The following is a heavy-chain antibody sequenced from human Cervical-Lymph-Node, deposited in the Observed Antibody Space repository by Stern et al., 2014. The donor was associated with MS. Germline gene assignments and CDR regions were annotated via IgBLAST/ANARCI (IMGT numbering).Heavy chain of an antibody. CDR3: ARVTEFLRFFYPDY. D-gene: IGHD3-3*01. CDR1: GGSVSSGSRY. J-gene: IGHJ4*02. V-gene: IGHV4-31*03. CDR2: ISYSGHT. Sequence: MQLVESGPGLVKPSQTLSLTCTVSGGSVSSGSRYWSWIRQHPGKGLEWIGYISYSGHTYYSPSLQSRLTISMDTSKNQFSLKLRSVTAADTAIYYCARVTEFLRFFYPDYWGQGTLVTVSS.